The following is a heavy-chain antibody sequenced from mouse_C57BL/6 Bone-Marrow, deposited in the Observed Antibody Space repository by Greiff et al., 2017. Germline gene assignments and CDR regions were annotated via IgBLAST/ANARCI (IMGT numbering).Heavy chain of an antibody. J-gene: IGHJ3*01. Sequence: EVQGVESGGGLVKPGGSLKLSCAASGFTFSSYAMSWVRQTPEKRLEWVATISDGGSYTYYPDNVKGRFTISRDNAKNNLYLQMSHLKSEDTAMYYCARDLNDGYLFAYWGQGTLVTVSA. CDR3: ARDLNDGYLFAY. D-gene: IGHD2-3*01. V-gene: IGHV5-4*01. CDR2: ISDGGSYT. CDR1: GFTFSSYA.